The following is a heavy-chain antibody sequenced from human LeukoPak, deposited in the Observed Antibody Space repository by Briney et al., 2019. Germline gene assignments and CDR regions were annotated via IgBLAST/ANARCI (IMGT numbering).Heavy chain of an antibody. J-gene: IGHJ5*02. Sequence: SETLSLTCTVSGGSISSSSYYWGWIRQPPGTGLEWIGSIYYSGSTYYNPSLKSRVTISVDTSKNQFSLKLSSVTAADTAVYYCARPAGVGAYKRWFDPWGQGTLVTVSS. V-gene: IGHV4-39*01. CDR1: GGSISSSSYY. CDR2: IYYSGST. D-gene: IGHD1-26*01. CDR3: ARPAGVGAYKRWFDP.